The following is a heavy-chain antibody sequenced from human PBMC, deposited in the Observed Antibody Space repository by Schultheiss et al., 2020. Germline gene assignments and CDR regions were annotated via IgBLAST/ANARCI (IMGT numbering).Heavy chain of an antibody. CDR3: ARTAKGYSYGLSDFDY. V-gene: IGHV2-70*11. CDR1: GFSLSTSGMC. J-gene: IGHJ4*02. Sequence: SGPTLVKPTQTLTLTCTFSGFSLSTSGMCVSWIRQPPGKALEWLARIDWDDDKRYSPSLKSRLTITKDTSKNQVVLTMTNMDPVDTATYYCARTAKGYSYGLSDFDYWGQGTLVTVSS. CDR2: IDWDDDK. D-gene: IGHD5-18*01.